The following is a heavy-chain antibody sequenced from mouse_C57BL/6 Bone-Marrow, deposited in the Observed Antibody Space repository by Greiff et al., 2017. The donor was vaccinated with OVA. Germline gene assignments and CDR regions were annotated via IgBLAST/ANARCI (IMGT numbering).Heavy chain of an antibody. J-gene: IGHJ3*01. CDR3: ARSDLLWYPLAY. Sequence: VQLQQSVAELVRPGASVKLSCTASGFNIKHTYMHWVKQRPEQGLEWIGRIDPANGNTKYAPKFQGKATITADTSSNTAYLQLSSLTSEDTAIYYCARSDLLWYPLAYWGQGTLVTVSA. CDR1: GFNIKHTY. D-gene: IGHD2-1*01. V-gene: IGHV14-3*01. CDR2: IDPANGNT.